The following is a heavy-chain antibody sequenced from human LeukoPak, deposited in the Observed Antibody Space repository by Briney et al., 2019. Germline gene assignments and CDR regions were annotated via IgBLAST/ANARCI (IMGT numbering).Heavy chain of an antibody. J-gene: IGHJ5*02. CDR2: IYYSGST. Sequence: SETLSLTCTVSGGSIRSSSSYWGWIRQPPGKGLEWIGYIYYSGSTNYNPSLKSRVTISVDTSKNQFSLKLSSVTAADTAVYYCARSIAAAGNWFDPWGQGTLVTVSS. CDR3: ARSIAAAGNWFDP. CDR1: GGSIRSSSSY. D-gene: IGHD6-13*01. V-gene: IGHV4-61*05.